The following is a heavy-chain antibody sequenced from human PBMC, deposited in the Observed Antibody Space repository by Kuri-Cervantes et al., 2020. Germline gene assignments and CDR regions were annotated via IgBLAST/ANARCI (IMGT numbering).Heavy chain of an antibody. D-gene: IGHD6-13*01. CDR3: ARAIAAAGTKGYYFDY. CDR2: IYYSGST. Sequence: SETLSLTCTVSGGPISSSSYYWGWIRQPPGKGLEWIGSIYYSGSTYYNPSLKSRVTISVDTSKNQFSLKLSSVTAADTAVYYCARAIAAAGTKGYYFDYWGQGTLVTVSS. CDR1: GGPISSSSYY. J-gene: IGHJ4*02. V-gene: IGHV4-39*07.